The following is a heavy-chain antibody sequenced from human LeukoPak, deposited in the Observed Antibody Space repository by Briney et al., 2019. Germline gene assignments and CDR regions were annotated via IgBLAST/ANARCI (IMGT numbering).Heavy chain of an antibody. CDR2: IFYSGST. CDR3: ARARYYYDSSGYLYFDY. Sequence: SQTLSLTSTVSGGSIGGYYWSWIRQPPGKGLECVGYIFYSGSTNYNPSLKSGVIISVDTSKHLFSLKLSSVTAADTAVYYCARARYYYDSSGYLYFDYWGQGTLVTVSS. V-gene: IGHV4-59*01. J-gene: IGHJ4*02. CDR1: GGSIGGYY. D-gene: IGHD3-22*01.